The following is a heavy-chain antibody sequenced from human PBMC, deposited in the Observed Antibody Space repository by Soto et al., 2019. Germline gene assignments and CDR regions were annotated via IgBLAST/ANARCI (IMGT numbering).Heavy chain of an antibody. D-gene: IGHD5-12*01. Sequence: QVQLVQSGAEVQKPGSSVKVSCKASGGTFSSYAISWVRQAPGQGLEWMGGIIPIFGTANYAQKFQGRVTITADESTSTAYMELSSLRSEDTAVYYCARDRYSGYDKGPSFDYWGQGTLVTVSS. CDR2: IIPIFGTA. J-gene: IGHJ4*02. V-gene: IGHV1-69*01. CDR1: GGTFSSYA. CDR3: ARDRYSGYDKGPSFDY.